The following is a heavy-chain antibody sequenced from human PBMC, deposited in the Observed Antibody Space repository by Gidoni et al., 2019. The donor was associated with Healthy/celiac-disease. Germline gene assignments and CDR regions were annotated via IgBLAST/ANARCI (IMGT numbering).Heavy chain of an antibody. J-gene: IGHJ4*02. CDR1: AFTFSYSY. CDR3: ARARLGSQVVL. Sequence: QVPLVESGGGLVKPGGSLRLPCAASAFTFSYSYMSCIRQAPGKGLEWVSYISSSGSTIYYADSVKGRFTISRDNAKNSLYLQMNSLRAEDTAVYYCARARLGSQVVLWGQGTLVTVSS. D-gene: IGHD3-16*01. V-gene: IGHV3-11*01. CDR2: ISSSGSTI.